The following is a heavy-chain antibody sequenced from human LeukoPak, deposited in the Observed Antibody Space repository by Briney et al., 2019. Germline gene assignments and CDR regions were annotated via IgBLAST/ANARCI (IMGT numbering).Heavy chain of an antibody. CDR3: AREKVGATFDY. CDR2: IYYSGST. CDR1: GGSISSSSYY. Sequence: SETLSLTCTVSGGSISSSSYYWGWIRQPPGKGLEWIGSIYYSGSTYYNPSLKSRVTISVDTSKNQFSLKLSSVTAADTAVYYCAREKVGATFDYWGQGTLVTVSS. D-gene: IGHD1-26*01. J-gene: IGHJ4*02. V-gene: IGHV4-39*02.